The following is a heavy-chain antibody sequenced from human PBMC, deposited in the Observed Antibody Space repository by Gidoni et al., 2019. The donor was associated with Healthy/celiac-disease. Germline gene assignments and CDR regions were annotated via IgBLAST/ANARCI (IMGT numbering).Heavy chain of an antibody. D-gene: IGHD2-2*01. V-gene: IGHV1-69*01. Sequence: QVQLVQSGAEVKKPGSSVKVSCKASGGTFSSYATSWVRQAPGQGLEWMGGIIPIFGTANYAQKFQGRVTITADESTSTAYMELSSLRSEDTAVYYCARGQYQLPSYYYYYGMDVWGQGTTVTVSS. CDR2: IIPIFGTA. CDR1: GGTFSSYA. J-gene: IGHJ6*02. CDR3: ARGQYQLPSYYYYYGMDV.